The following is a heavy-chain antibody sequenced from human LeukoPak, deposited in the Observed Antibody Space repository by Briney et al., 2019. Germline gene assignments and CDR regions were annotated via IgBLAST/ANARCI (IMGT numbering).Heavy chain of an antibody. CDR1: GYTFTGYY. CDR3: ARDPYSGTHGSYYYYYMDV. CDR2: INPNSGGT. J-gene: IGHJ6*03. D-gene: IGHD1-26*01. Sequence: ASVKVSCKASGYTFTGYYMHWVRQAPGQGLEWMGWINPNSGGTNYAQKFQGRVTMTRDTSISTAYMELSRLRSDDTAVYYCARDPYSGTHGSYYYYYMDVWGKGTTVTVSS. V-gene: IGHV1-2*02.